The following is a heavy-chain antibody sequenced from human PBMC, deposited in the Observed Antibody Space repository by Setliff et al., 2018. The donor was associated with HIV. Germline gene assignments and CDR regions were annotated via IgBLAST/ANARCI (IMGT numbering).Heavy chain of an antibody. V-gene: IGHV4-59*11. D-gene: IGHD6-19*01. J-gene: IGHJ3*02. CDR2: THYSGRT. CDR1: GGSITSHY. Sequence: PSETLSLTCTVSGGSITSHYWNWIRQPPGQGLEWIGFTHYSGRTSHNPSLTSRVTFSVDTSKNQFSLKLSSVTDVDTAVYYCARWGETETPTSVEAFDIWGQGTLVTVSS. CDR3: ARWGETETPTSVEAFDI.